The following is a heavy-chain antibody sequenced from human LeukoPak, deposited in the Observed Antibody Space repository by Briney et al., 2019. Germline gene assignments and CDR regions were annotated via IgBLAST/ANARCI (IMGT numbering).Heavy chain of an antibody. CDR2: INPNSSKT. V-gene: IGHV1-8*03. CDR1: GYTFSSYE. Sequence: ASVKVSCKPSGYTFSSYEIIWVRQAAGQGREGMGWINPNSSKTDHAQKFQGRVTITRDTSISTAYLELSSLRSEDTAVYYCARGRGITLFGVVIGYYMDVWGMGTTVTVSS. D-gene: IGHD3-3*01. CDR3: ARGRGITLFGVVIGYYMDV. J-gene: IGHJ6*03.